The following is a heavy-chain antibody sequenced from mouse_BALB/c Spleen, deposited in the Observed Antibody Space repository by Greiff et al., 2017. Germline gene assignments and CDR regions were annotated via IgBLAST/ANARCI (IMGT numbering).Heavy chain of an antibody. Sequence: EVKLVESGPSLVKPSQTLSLTCSVTGDSITSGYWNWIRKFPGNKLEYMGYISYSGSTYYNPSLKSRISITRDTSKNQYYLQLNSVTTEDTATYYCARGGFITSWFAYWGQGTLVTVSA. CDR3: ARGGFITSWFAY. D-gene: IGHD1-1*01. J-gene: IGHJ3*01. CDR1: GDSITSGY. V-gene: IGHV3-8*02. CDR2: ISYSGST.